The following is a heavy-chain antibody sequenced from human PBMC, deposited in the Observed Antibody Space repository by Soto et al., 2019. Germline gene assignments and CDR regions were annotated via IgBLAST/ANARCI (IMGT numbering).Heavy chain of an antibody. D-gene: IGHD3-22*01. CDR2: IYSGGST. CDR3: ARRSSGYPYYFDY. Sequence: GGSLRLSCEASGFPFDNYAMSWVRQAPGKGLEWVSLIYSGGSTYYADSVKGRFTISSDNSKNTLYLQMNSLRAEDTAVYYCARRSSGYPYYFDYWGQGTLVTVSS. J-gene: IGHJ4*02. V-gene: IGHV3-53*01. CDR1: GFPFDNYA.